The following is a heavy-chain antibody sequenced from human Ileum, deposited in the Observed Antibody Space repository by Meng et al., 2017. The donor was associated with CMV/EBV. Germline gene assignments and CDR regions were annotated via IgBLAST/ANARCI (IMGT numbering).Heavy chain of an antibody. D-gene: IGHD2-2*02. CDR3: ARERDRQVGYRSYGMDV. J-gene: IGHJ6*02. V-gene: IGHV3-30*04. Sequence: GESLKISCVGAGFTFREYSIHWVRQAPGKGLEWVALISFDGSNQYYADSAKGRFTVSRDNSQNTLFLQMNGLRAEDTAVYYCARERDRQVGYRSYGMDVWGQGITVIVSS. CDR2: ISFDGSNQ. CDR1: GFTFREYS.